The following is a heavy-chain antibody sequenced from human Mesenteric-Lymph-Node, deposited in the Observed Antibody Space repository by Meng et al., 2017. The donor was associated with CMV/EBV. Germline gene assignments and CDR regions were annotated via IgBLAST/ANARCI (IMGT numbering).Heavy chain of an antibody. D-gene: IGHD2-2*01. Sequence: GESLKISCAASGFTKPDAWMSWVRQAPGKGLEWVGRIKSKTDGGTTDYAAPMKGRFTISRDDSKNTLYLQMNSLKTEDTAVYYCTTLCGTSCSGPIEGLDYWGQGTLVTVSS. J-gene: IGHJ4*02. CDR1: GFTKPDAW. CDR2: IKSKTDGGTT. V-gene: IGHV3-15*01. CDR3: TTLCGTSCSGPIEGLDY.